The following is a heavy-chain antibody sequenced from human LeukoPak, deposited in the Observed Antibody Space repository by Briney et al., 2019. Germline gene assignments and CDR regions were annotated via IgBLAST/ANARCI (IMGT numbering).Heavy chain of an antibody. Sequence: GASVKVSCKASGYTFTGHYIHWVRQAPGQGLEWMGWIDPKSGVTSYVQKFQGRVTVTRDTSFTTAYMELNSLKSDDTAVYYCARIFVIAAAIDAFDIWGQGTVVTVSS. J-gene: IGHJ3*02. CDR1: GYTFTGHY. V-gene: IGHV1-2*02. CDR2: IDPKSGVT. D-gene: IGHD6-13*01. CDR3: ARIFVIAAAIDAFDI.